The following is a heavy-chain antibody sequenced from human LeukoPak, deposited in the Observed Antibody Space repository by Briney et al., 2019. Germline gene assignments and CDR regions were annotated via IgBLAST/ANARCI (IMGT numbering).Heavy chain of an antibody. D-gene: IGHD2-15*01. CDR1: GFTFGDYS. V-gene: IGHV3-49*04. CDR3: TSVGVY. Sequence: GGSLRLSCRASGFTFGDYSMIWVRQAPGKGLEWVGFITSKAYGGTTEYAAPVKGRFTTSRDDSKSIAYLQMNSLKTEDTAVYYCTSVGVYWGQGTLVTVSS. CDR2: ITSKAYGGTT. J-gene: IGHJ4*02.